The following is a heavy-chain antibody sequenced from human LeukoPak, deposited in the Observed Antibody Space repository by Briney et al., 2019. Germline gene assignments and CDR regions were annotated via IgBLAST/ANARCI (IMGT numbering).Heavy chain of an antibody. J-gene: IGHJ3*02. V-gene: IGHV3-20*04. CDR3: ARGAGSYDAFDI. CDR2: INWNGGST. CDR1: GFTFDDYG. D-gene: IGHD1-26*01. Sequence: GGSLRLSCAASGFTFDDYGMSWVRQAPGKGLEWVSGINWNGGSTGYADSVKGRFTISGDNAKNSLYLQMNSLRAEDTAVYYCARGAGSYDAFDIWGQGTMVTVSS.